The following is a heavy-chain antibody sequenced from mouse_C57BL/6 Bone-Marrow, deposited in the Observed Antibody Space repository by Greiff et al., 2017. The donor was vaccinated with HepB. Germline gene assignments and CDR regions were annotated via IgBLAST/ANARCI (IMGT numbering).Heavy chain of an antibody. D-gene: IGHD1-2*01. J-gene: IGHJ4*01. CDR2: ISNGGGST. Sequence: EVMLVESGGGLVQPGGSLKLSCAASGFTFSDYYMYWVRQTPEKRLEWVAYISNGGGSTYYPDTVKGRFTISRDNAKNTLYLQMSRLKSEDTAMCYCARRGLLRRGDYAMDYWGQGTSVTVSS. CDR3: ARRGLLRRGDYAMDY. CDR1: GFTFSDYY. V-gene: IGHV5-12*01.